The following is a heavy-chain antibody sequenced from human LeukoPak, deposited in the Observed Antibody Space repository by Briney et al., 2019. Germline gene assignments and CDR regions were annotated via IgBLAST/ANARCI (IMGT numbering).Heavy chain of an antibody. J-gene: IGHJ4*02. CDR2: IYYSGST. Sequence: SETLSLTCTVSGGSISSYNWSWIRQPPGKGLEWIGYIYYSGSTNYNPSLKSRVTISVDTSKNQFSLKLSSVTAADTAVYYCARKYSSGYKYYFDYWGQGTLVTVSS. V-gene: IGHV4-59*01. CDR1: GGSISSYN. CDR3: ARKYSSGYKYYFDY. D-gene: IGHD3-22*01.